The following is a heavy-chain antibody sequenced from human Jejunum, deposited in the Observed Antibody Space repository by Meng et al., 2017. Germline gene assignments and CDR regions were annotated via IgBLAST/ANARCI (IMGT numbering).Heavy chain of an antibody. V-gene: IGHV3-48*03. CDR3: ARVGYYGSGSYYNFDI. CDR2: ISTSGNTI. J-gene: IGHJ3*02. D-gene: IGHD3-10*01. Sequence: GGSLRLSCAASGFIFSNYEMNWVRQAPGKGLEWVSYISTSGNTIYYADSVKGRFTISRDNPKSSLYLQMNSLRAEDTAVYYCARVGYYGSGSYYNFDIWGQGTVVTVSS. CDR1: GFIFSNYE.